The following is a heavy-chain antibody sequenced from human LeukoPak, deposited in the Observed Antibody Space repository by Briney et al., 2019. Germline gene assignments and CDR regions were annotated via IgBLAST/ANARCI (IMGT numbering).Heavy chain of an antibody. CDR3: ARDKLSGYSYGSSYYYYGMDV. V-gene: IGHV4-59*01. J-gene: IGHJ6*02. Sequence: PSETLSLTCTVSGGSISSYYWSWIRQPPGKGLEWIGYIYYSGSTNYNPSLKSRVTISVDTSKNQFSLKLSSVTAADTAVYCCARDKLSGYSYGSSYYYYGMDVWGQGTTVTVSS. D-gene: IGHD5-18*01. CDR1: GGSISSYY. CDR2: IYYSGST.